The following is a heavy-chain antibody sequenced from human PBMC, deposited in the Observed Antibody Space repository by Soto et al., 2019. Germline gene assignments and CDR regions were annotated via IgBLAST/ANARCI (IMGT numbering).Heavy chain of an antibody. Sequence: ASVNVSFKSSGYTFTSYYINWVRQATGQGLECMGWMNPNSGNTGYAQKFQGRVTMTRNTSISTAYMELSSLRSEDTAVYYCARDSSSLDAFDIWGQGTMVTVSS. CDR2: MNPNSGNT. CDR3: ARDSSSLDAFDI. V-gene: IGHV1-8*01. CDR1: GYTFTSYY. J-gene: IGHJ3*02. D-gene: IGHD6-13*01.